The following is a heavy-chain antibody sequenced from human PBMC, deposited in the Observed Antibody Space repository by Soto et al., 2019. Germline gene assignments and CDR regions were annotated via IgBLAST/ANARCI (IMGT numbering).Heavy chain of an antibody. CDR2: IYYSGST. J-gene: IGHJ4*02. CDR3: ARVSLYSSGWYANSHY. V-gene: IGHV4-59*01. Sequence: SETLSLTCTVSGGSISSYYWSWIRQPPGKGLEWIGYIYYSGSTNYNPSLKSRVTISVDTSKNQFSLKLSSVTAADTAVYYCARVSLYSSGWYANSHYWGPGTLGTVSS. CDR1: GGSISSYY. D-gene: IGHD6-19*01.